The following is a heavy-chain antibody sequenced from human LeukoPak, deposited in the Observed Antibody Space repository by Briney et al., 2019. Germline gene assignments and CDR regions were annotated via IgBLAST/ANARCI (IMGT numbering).Heavy chain of an antibody. CDR3: SRDRFGASSPYCFDY. D-gene: IGHD3-10*01. CDR2: MNANSGGT. V-gene: IGHV1-2*02. J-gene: IGHJ4*02. CDR1: GYTLTGYY. Sequence: ASVKVSCKASGYTLTGYYVHWVRQAPGQGLKWMGWMNANSGGTNYAPKFQGRVTMTRDTSITTAYMELSRLRCDDTAVYCFSRDRFGASSPYCFDYWGAGTLVTVSS.